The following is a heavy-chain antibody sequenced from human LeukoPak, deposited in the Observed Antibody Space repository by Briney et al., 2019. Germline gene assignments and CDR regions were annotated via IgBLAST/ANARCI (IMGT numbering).Heavy chain of an antibody. CDR3: ARAPNKVEMATISRGGSPSYYYYGMDV. J-gene: IGHJ6*02. CDR2: IIPIFGIA. D-gene: IGHD5-24*01. CDR1: AGTFSSYA. Sequence: ASVTVSCKASAGTFSSYAISWVRQAPGQGLEWMGRIIPIFGIANYAQKFQGRVTITADKSTSTAYMELSSLRSEDTAVYYCARAPNKVEMATISRGGSPSYYYYGMDVWGQGTTVTVSS. V-gene: IGHV1-69*04.